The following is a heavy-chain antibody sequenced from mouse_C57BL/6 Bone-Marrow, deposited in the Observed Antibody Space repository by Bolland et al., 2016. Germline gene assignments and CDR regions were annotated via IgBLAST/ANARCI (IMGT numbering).Heavy chain of an antibody. CDR3: ASMDPPVAY. J-gene: IGHJ3*01. D-gene: IGHD1-1*02. V-gene: IGHV1-19*01. Sequence: GTSYNQKFKGKATLTVDKSSSTAYMELNSLTSEDSAVYYCASMDPPVAYWGQGTLV. CDR2: GT.